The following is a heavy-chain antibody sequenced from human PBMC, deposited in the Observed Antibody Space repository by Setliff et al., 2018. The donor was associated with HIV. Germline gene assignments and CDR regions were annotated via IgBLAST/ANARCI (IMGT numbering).Heavy chain of an antibody. D-gene: IGHD2-21*02. J-gene: IGHJ3*02. CDR1: GGSISSSSYY. CDR3: ARLGGGCGGDCYYAFDI. V-gene: IGHV4-39*01. CDR2: IYYSGST. Sequence: SETLSLTCTVSGGSISSSSYYWGWIRQPPGKGLEWIGSIYYSGSTYYNPSLKSRVTISVDTSKDQFSLKLSSVTAADTAVYYCARLGGGCGGDCYYAFDIWGQGTMVTVSS.